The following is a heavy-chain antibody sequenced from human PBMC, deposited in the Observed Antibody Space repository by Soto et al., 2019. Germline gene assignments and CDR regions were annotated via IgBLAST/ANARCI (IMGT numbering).Heavy chain of an antibody. CDR3: ATIAAPPAFNI. J-gene: IGHJ3*02. D-gene: IGHD6-13*01. V-gene: IGHV3-30*03. CDR2: ISFDGSFK. CDR1: GFIFSSYG. Sequence: PGVSLRLSCAASGFIFSSYGMNWVRQAPGKGLEWVAVISFDGSFKYYADSVKGRFTISRDNSKNTLYLQINSLRTEDTAVYYCATIAAPPAFNIWGQGTMVTVSS.